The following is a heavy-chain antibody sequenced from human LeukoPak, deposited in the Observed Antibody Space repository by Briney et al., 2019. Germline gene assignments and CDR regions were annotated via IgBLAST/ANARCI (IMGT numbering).Heavy chain of an antibody. D-gene: IGHD3-16*02. V-gene: IGHV4-34*01. Sequence: PSETLSLTCAVYGGSFSGYYWSWIRQPPGKGLEWIGEINHSGSTNYTPSLKSRVTISVDTSKNQFSLKMSSVTAADTAVYYCARQRIMITFGGVIARSNFDYWGQGTLVTVSS. J-gene: IGHJ4*02. CDR3: ARQRIMITFGGVIARSNFDY. CDR1: GGSFSGYY. CDR2: INHSGST.